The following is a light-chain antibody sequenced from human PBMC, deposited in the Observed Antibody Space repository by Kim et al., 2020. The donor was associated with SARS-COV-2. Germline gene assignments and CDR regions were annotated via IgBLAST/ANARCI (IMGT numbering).Light chain of an antibody. V-gene: IGKV3-20*01. CDR2: GAS. J-gene: IGKJ2*01. CDR1: QSVSSNY. CDR3: QQYGSSPYT. Sequence: LSPGESATHSCRASQSVSSNYFAWYQQKPGQAPRLLVYGASTRPAGIPDRFTGSGSGTDFTLTINRLEPEDFAVYYCQQYGSSPYTFGQGTKLEIK.